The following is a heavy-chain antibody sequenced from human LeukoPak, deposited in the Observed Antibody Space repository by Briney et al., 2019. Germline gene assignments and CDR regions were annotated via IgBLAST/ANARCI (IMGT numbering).Heavy chain of an antibody. CDR1: GGSISSYY. CDR2: IYYSGST. Sequence: PSETLSLTCTVSGGSISSYYWSWIRQPPGKGLEWIGYIYYSGSTNYNPSLKSRVTISVDTSKNQFSLKLRSVTAADTALYYCARDRGAFDIWGQGTMVTVSS. V-gene: IGHV4-59*01. J-gene: IGHJ3*02. CDR3: ARDRGAFDI.